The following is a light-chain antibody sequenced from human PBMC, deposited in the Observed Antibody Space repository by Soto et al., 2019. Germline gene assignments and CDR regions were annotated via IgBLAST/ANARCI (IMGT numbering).Light chain of an antibody. Sequence: QSVLTQPASVSGSPGQAITISCTGTSSDVGDYNYVSWYQQHPDKAPKVITYDVSNRPSGVSNRFSGSKSGNTASLTISGLQAEDEADYYCSPYISSGNYVFGTGTKVTVL. J-gene: IGLJ1*01. CDR2: DVS. CDR1: SSDVGDYNY. V-gene: IGLV2-14*01. CDR3: SPYISSGNYV.